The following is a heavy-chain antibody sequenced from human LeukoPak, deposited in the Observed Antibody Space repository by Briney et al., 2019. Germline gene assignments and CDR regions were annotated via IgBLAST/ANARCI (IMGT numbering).Heavy chain of an antibody. CDR1: GFTFSSYA. CDR3: AKDQDYDILTCLDY. Sequence: PGGSLRLSCAASGFTFSSYAMSWVRQAPGKGLEWVSAISGSGGSTYCADSVKGRFTISRDNSKNTLYLQMNSLRAEDTAVYYCAKDQDYDILTCLDYWGQGTLVTVSS. CDR2: ISGSGGST. V-gene: IGHV3-23*01. D-gene: IGHD3-9*01. J-gene: IGHJ4*02.